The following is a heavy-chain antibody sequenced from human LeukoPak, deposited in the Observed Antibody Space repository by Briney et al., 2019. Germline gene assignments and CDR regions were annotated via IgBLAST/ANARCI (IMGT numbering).Heavy chain of an antibody. J-gene: IGHJ5*02. CDR2: ISRDGSDK. CDR1: GFTFSTFG. Sequence: GRSLRLSCAVSGFTFSTFGMHWVRQAPGKGLEWVAVISRDGSDKYYADSVKGRITISRDNSKNTLYLQMNSLRAEDTAVYYCARGRDILTGYYIPWFDPWGQGTLVTVSS. V-gene: IGHV3-30*03. D-gene: IGHD3-9*01. CDR3: ARGRDILTGYYIPWFDP.